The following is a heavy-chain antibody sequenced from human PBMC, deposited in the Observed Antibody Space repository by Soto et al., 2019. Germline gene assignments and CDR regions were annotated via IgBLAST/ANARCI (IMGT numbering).Heavy chain of an antibody. CDR2: INAGNGNT. CDR3: ARSIVVVTALDY. D-gene: IGHD2-21*02. J-gene: IGHJ4*02. V-gene: IGHV1-3*01. CDR1: GYTFTSYA. Sequence: ASVKVSCKASGYTFTSYAMHWVRQAPGQGLEWMGWINAGNGNTKYSQNFQGRVTITRDTSASTAYMELSSLRSEDTAVYYCARSIVVVTALDYWGQGTLVNVSS.